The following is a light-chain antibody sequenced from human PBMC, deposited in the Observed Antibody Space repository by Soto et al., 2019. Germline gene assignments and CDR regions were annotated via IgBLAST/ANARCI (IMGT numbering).Light chain of an antibody. V-gene: IGKV1-39*01. CDR2: GAS. Sequence: DIQMTQAPYSLSTSVGDRVTITCRTSQSVSTYLNWYQQRPGKAPKLLLYGASSLQSGVPSKFSGSVCGTHITMTISCLKPVGFASAYCQQGSTRITFGSGT. CDR1: QSVSTY. J-gene: IGKJ4*01. CDR3: QQGSTRIT.